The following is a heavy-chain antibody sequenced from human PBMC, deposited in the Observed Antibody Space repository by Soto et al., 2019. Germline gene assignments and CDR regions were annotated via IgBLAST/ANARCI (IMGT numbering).Heavy chain of an antibody. CDR1: RFTFSSYG. J-gene: IGHJ3*02. V-gene: IGHV3-48*04. CDR2: ISSSGSTI. D-gene: IGHD3-9*01. CDR3: ARDTDPYYDILTGYYTNAFDI. Sequence: VQLVESGGGVVQPGRSLRLSCAASRFTFSSYGMHWVRQAPGKGLEWVSYISSSGSTIYYADSVKGRFTISRDNAKNSLYLQMNSLRAEDTAVYYCARDTDPYYDILTGYYTNAFDIWGQGTMVTVSS.